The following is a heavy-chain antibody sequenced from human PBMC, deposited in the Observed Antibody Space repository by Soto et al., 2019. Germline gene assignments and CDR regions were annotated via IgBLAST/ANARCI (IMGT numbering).Heavy chain of an antibody. J-gene: IGHJ3*01. CDR3: ARVRSGTYNAFDL. CDR2: LSSESTFI. V-gene: IGHV3-11*06. CDR1: GFTFSTFY. Sequence: QVQLVESGGGLVRPGGSLRLSCAASGFTFSTFYMNWVRQAPGKGLELVSFLSSESTFISYADSVKGRFTISRDNSKKSLFLQMDSLRVEDTAVYYCARVRSGTYNAFDLWGQGTVVTVSS. D-gene: IGHD1-26*01.